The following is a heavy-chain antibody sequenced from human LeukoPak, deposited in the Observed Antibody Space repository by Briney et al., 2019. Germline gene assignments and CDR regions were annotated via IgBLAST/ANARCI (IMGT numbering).Heavy chain of an antibody. V-gene: IGHV1-2*04. J-gene: IGHJ6*02. CDR3: AREATVTDYYYYGMDV. D-gene: IGHD4-17*01. CDR1: GYTFTGYY. Sequence: RASVKVSCKASGYTFTGYYMHWVRQAPGRGLEWMGWINPNSGGTNYAQKFQGWVIMTRDTSISTAYMELSRLRSDDTAVYYCAREATVTDYYYYGMDVWGQGTTVTVSS. CDR2: INPNSGGT.